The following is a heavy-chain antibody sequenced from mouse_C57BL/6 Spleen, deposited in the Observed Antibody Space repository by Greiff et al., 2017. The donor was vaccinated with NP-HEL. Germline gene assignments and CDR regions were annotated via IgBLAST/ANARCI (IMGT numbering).Heavy chain of an antibody. D-gene: IGHD1-1*01. CDR1: GFTFSDYG. Sequence: EVKLVESGGGLVKPGGSLKLSCAASGFTFSDYGMHWVRQAPEKGLEWVAYISSGSSTIYYADTVKGRFTISRDNAKNTLFLQMTSLRSEDTAMYYCARGLYYGSSYGFDYWGQGTTLTVSS. CDR2: ISSGSSTI. J-gene: IGHJ2*01. V-gene: IGHV5-17*01. CDR3: ARGLYYGSSYGFDY.